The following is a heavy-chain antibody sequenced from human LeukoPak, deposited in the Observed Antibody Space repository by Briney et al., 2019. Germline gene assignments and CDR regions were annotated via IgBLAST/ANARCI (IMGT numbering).Heavy chain of an antibody. CDR3: ARAPDTAMASFDY. CDR2: INPNSGGT. V-gene: IGHV1-2*02. J-gene: IGHJ4*02. Sequence: ASVKVSCKASGYTFTGFYIHWVRQAPGQGLEWMGWINPNSGGTKYAQRFQGRVTMTRDTSISTAYMELNSLRSDDTAVYYCARAPDTAMASFDYWGQGTLVTVSS. CDR1: GYTFTGFY. D-gene: IGHD5-18*01.